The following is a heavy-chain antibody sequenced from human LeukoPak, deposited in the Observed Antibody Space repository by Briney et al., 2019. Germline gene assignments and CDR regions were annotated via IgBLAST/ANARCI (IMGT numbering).Heavy chain of an antibody. Sequence: GGSLRLSCAASGFTFSNFGMHWVRQAPGKGLDWVAFIRYGGTGDYYPDSVEGRFTVSRDNSKNTLFLQMNSLRHEDTAVYFCAKDASTTSRTLDIWGQGTLVTVSS. CDR3: AKDASTTSRTLDI. V-gene: IGHV3-30*02. CDR2: IRYGGTGD. J-gene: IGHJ3*02. CDR1: GFTFSNFG. D-gene: IGHD2/OR15-2a*01.